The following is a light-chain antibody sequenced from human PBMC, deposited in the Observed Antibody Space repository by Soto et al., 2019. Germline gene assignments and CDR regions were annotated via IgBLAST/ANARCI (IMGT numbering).Light chain of an antibody. CDR2: GSS. V-gene: IGKV3-20*01. Sequence: EIVLTQSPGTLSLSPGETATLSCRASQTIGSTYLAWYQQKPGQAPRLIIFGSSNRATGIPDRFSGSGSGTDFTLSISRLEPEDFAVYYCQQYASSQLLTFGGGTKVDIK. CDR3: QQYASSQLLT. CDR1: QTIGSTY. J-gene: IGKJ4*01.